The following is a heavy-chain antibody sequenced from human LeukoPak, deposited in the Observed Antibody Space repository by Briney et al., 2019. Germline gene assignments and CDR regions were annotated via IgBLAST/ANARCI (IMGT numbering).Heavy chain of an antibody. Sequence: GRSLRLSCAASGFTFSSYGMHWVRQAPGKGLEWVTVISYDGSNKYYADSVKGRYTISRDNSKNTLYLQMNSLRAEDTAVYYCARRPIKYYYYGMDVWGQGTTVTVSS. CDR3: ARRPIKYYYYGMDV. CDR2: ISYDGSNK. V-gene: IGHV3-30*03. CDR1: GFTFSSYG. J-gene: IGHJ6*02.